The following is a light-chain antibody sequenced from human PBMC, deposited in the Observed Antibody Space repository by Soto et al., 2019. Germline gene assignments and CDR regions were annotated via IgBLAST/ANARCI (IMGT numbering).Light chain of an antibody. CDR1: QSVSRN. J-gene: IGKJ5*01. V-gene: IGKV3D-15*01. Sequence: VELTQSPGTLSVSPGERFTLSCRSSQSVSRNLAWYQQRPGQTPRLLIYNVVTRATGVPAKFSGSGFGTEFTLTITGLQSEDSAIYYCQQYTDGPPVTFGQGTRLEI. CDR2: NVV. CDR3: QQYTDGPPVT.